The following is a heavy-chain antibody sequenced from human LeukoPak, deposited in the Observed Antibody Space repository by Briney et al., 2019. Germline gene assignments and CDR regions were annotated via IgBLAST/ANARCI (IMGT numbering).Heavy chain of an antibody. CDR2: INPNSGGT. D-gene: IGHD2/OR15-2a*01. CDR3: ARGGTTFDFDY. Sequence: ASVKVSRKASGYTFTSYDINWVRQAPGQGLEWMGWINPNSGGTNYAQKFQGRVTMTRDTSISTAYMELSRLRSDDTAVYYCARGGTTFDFDYWGQGTLVTVSS. V-gene: IGHV1-2*02. J-gene: IGHJ4*02. CDR1: GYTFTSYD.